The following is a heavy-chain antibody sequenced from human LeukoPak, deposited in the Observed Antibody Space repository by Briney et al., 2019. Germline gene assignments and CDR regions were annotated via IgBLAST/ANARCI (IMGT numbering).Heavy chain of an antibody. V-gene: IGHV3-9*01. CDR1: GFIFDDYA. CDR3: ARVQGDYYGMNV. D-gene: IGHD3-16*01. Sequence: GGSLRLSCAASGFIFDDYAIHWVRQAPGKGLEWVSGISWNSGSIGYADSVKGRFTISRDNAKNSLYLQMNSLRAEDTAVYYCARVQGDYYGMNVWGQGTTVTVSS. J-gene: IGHJ6*02. CDR2: ISWNSGSI.